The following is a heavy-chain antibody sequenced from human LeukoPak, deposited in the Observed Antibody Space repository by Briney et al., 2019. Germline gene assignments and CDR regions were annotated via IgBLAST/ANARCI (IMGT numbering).Heavy chain of an antibody. CDR3: AKDYAVGSIDY. V-gene: IGHV3-23*01. D-gene: IGHD3-16*01. CDR2: ISCSGEST. Sequence: PGGSLRLSCAASGFTFSGFAMSWIRQAPGKGLEWVSSISCSGESTFYADSVRGRFTISRDNSKNTVSLQMESLRAEDTALYYCAKDYAVGSIDYWGQGTLVTVSS. J-gene: IGHJ4*02. CDR1: GFTFSGFA.